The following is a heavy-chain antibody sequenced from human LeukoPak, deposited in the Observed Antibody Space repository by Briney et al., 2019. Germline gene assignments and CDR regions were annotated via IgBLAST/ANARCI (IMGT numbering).Heavy chain of an antibody. V-gene: IGHV1-8*01. CDR3: ARDSQWLAPRHFFDN. CDR2: MNPNSGNT. J-gene: IGHJ4*02. CDR1: GYTFTNYD. D-gene: IGHD6-19*01. Sequence: ASVKVSCKASGYTFTNYDINWVRQATGQGLEWVGWMNPNSGNTDYAQKFQGRVTMTRNTSISTAYMELSNLRSEDTAVYYCARDSQWLAPRHFFDNWGQGTLVTVSS.